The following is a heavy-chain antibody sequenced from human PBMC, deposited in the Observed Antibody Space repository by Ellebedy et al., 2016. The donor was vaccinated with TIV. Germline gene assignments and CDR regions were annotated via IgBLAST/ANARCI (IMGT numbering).Heavy chain of an antibody. D-gene: IGHD1-7*01. Sequence: AASVKVSCKASGYTFTSYAMHWVRQAPGQRLEWMGWINAGNGNTKYSPKFQGRVTITRDTSASTAYMELSSLRSEDTAVYFCALNLETGTSWFDPWGQGTLVTLSS. J-gene: IGHJ5*02. CDR1: GYTFTSYA. V-gene: IGHV1-3*01. CDR3: ALNLETGTSWFDP. CDR2: INAGNGNT.